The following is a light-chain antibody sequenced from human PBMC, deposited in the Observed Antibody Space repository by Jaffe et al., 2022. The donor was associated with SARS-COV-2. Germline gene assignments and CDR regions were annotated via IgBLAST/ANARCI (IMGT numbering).Light chain of an antibody. CDR2: WAS. V-gene: IGKV4-1*01. CDR1: QSVQYITNGKNY. CDR3: QQYFSVPYT. J-gene: IGKJ2*01. Sequence: DIVMTQSPDSVSVSLGERATITCQASQSVQYITNGKNYLAWHQQKPGQSPRLLLYWASTREVGVPDRFSGSGSETDFTLTISSLQAEDVAVYYCQQYFSVPYTFGQGTRVEI.